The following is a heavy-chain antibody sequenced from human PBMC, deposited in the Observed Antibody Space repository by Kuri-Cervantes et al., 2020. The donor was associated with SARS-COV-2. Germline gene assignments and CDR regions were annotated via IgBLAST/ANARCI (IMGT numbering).Heavy chain of an antibody. D-gene: IGHD2-8*01. CDR1: GYTFTSYA. V-gene: IGHV1-3*02. J-gene: IGHJ5*02. Sequence: ASVKVSCKASGYTFTSYAMHWVRQAPGQRLEWMGWSNAGNGNTKYSQEFQGRVTITRDTSASTAYMELSSLRSEDMAVYYCARGGVRAKARVNWFDPWGQGTLVTVSS. CDR2: SNAGNGNT. CDR3: ARGGVRAKARVNWFDP.